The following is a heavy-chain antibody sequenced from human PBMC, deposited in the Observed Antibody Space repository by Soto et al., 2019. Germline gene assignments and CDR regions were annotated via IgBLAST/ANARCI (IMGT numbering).Heavy chain of an antibody. CDR3: ARGGGGRAPRFDY. V-gene: IGHV3-7*01. Sequence: EVQLVESGGGLVQPGGSLRLSCAASGFTFSSYWMSWVRQAPGKGLEWVANIKQDGSEKYYVDSVKGRFTISRDNARNSLYLQMNSLRAEDTAVYYCARGGGGRAPRFDYWGQGTLVTVSS. D-gene: IGHD3-10*01. J-gene: IGHJ4*02. CDR1: GFTFSSYW. CDR2: IKQDGSEK.